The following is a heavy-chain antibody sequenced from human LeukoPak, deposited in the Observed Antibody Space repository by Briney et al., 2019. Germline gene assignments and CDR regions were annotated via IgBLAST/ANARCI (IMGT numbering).Heavy chain of an antibody. J-gene: IGHJ4*02. Sequence: ASVKVSCKASGYTFTNYYIHWVRQAPGRGLEWMGIINPSGGSTSYAQKFQGRVTMTRDTSTSTVYMYLSSLRSEDTAVYYCARDSLYGVVDYWGQGTLVTVSS. V-gene: IGHV1-46*01. CDR2: INPSGGST. D-gene: IGHD4-17*01. CDR3: ARDSLYGVVDY. CDR1: GYTFTNYY.